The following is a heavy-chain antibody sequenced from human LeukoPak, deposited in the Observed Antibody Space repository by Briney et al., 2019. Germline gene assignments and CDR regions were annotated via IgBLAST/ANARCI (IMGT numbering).Heavy chain of an antibody. J-gene: IGHJ4*02. V-gene: IGHV3-21*01. CDR1: GFTFGTYD. CDR2: ISRGGAYT. CDR3: ATHYYSSSPPFNY. D-gene: IGHD6-6*01. Sequence: GGSLRLSCAASGFTFGTYDMYWIRQAPGKGLECVSSISRGGAYTYYADSVKGRFTISRDNAKNSLFLQMNSLRAEDTAVYYCATHYYSSSPPFNYWGQGTLVTVSS.